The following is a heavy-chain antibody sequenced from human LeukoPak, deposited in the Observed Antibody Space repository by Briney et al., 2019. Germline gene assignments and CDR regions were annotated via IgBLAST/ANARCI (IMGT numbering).Heavy chain of an antibody. J-gene: IGHJ6*02. Sequence: SETLSLTCTVSGGSISSGGYYWSWIRQHPGKGLEWIGYIYYSGSTYYNPSLKSRVTMSVDTSRNQFSLKLSSVTAADTAVYYCARAQVDYNNGPGSQGYYSYGMDVWGQGTTVTVPS. V-gene: IGHV4-31*03. D-gene: IGHD4-11*01. CDR2: IYYSGST. CDR3: ARAQVDYNNGPGSQGYYSYGMDV. CDR1: GGSISSGGYY.